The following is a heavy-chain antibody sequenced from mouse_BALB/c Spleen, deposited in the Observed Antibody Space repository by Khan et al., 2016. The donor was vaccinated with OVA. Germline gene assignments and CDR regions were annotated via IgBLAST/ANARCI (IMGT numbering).Heavy chain of an antibody. Sequence: QLSGAELVKSGATVKLSCTASGLNIKNPFWPGRRSGPERGRGGMGGMDLRKGITKYDRSFRGRATITADTSSNTADLQLSSLTSEDTAVYYCARMARKWGQGTTLTVSS. V-gene: IGHV14-3*02. CDR3: ARMARK. CDR2: MDLRKGIT. CDR1: GLNIKNP. J-gene: IGHJ2*01.